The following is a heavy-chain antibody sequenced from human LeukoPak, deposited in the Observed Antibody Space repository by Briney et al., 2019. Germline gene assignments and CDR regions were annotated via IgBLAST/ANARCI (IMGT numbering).Heavy chain of an antibody. CDR3: ARDRRVYGSGSTGVMDV. CDR1: GYTFTSYY. Sequence: ASVKVSCKASGYTFTSYYMHWVRQAPGQGLEWMGIINPSGGSTSYAQKFQGRVTMTRDTSTSTVYMELSSLRSEDTAVYYCARDRRVYGSGSTGVMDVWGKGTTVTVSS. J-gene: IGHJ6*04. D-gene: IGHD3-10*01. V-gene: IGHV1-46*01. CDR2: INPSGGST.